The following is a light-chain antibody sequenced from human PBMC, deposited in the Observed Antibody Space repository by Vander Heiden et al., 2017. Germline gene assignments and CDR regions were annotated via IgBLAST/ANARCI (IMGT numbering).Light chain of an antibody. CDR2: DVN. Sequence: QSALTQPASLSRSPGQSITISCTGTSSDVGGYNYVSWYQQHPGKAPKLMIYDVNNRPSGVSNRFSGSKSGNTASLTISGLQAEDEADYYCSSYTSSSTLVFGGGTKLTVL. V-gene: IGLV2-14*03. CDR3: SSYTSSSTLV. J-gene: IGLJ2*01. CDR1: SSDVGGYNY.